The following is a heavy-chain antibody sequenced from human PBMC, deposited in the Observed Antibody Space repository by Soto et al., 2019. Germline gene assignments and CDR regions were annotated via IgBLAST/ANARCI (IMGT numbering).Heavy chain of an antibody. CDR3: ARTGGPSKGYCTNGVCPGYDY. Sequence: ASVKVSCKASGGTFSSYAISWVRQAPGQGLEWMGGIIPIFGTASYAQKFQGRVTITADESTSTAYMELSSLRSEDTAVYYCARTGGPSKGYCTNGVCPGYDYWGQGTLVTVSS. D-gene: IGHD2-8*01. CDR1: GGTFSSYA. CDR2: IIPIFGTA. V-gene: IGHV1-69*13. J-gene: IGHJ4*02.